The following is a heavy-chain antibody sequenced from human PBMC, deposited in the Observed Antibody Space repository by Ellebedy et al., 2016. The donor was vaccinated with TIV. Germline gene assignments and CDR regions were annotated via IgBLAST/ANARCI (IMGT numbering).Heavy chain of an antibody. Sequence: PGGSLRLSCAASGFTFSSYAMRWVRQAPGKGLEWVSTISGTGSSTYYADSVKGRFTISRDNSKNTLYLQMNSLRAEDTAVYYCAGAILKAYWGQGTLVTVSS. J-gene: IGHJ4*02. CDR3: AGAILKAY. CDR1: GFTFSSYA. V-gene: IGHV3-23*01. D-gene: IGHD3-3*01. CDR2: ISGTGSST.